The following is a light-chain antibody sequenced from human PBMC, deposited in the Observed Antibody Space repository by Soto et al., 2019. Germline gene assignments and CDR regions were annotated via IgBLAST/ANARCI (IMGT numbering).Light chain of an antibody. Sequence: EIVLTQSPGTLSLSPGERATLSCRASQRVSSSYLAWYQQKPGQAPRLLIYGASSRATGIPDRFSGSGSGTDFTLTISRLEPDDFAVYYCQQYGSSPVTFGQGTKVEIK. V-gene: IGKV3-20*01. CDR2: GAS. CDR1: QRVSSSY. CDR3: QQYGSSPVT. J-gene: IGKJ1*01.